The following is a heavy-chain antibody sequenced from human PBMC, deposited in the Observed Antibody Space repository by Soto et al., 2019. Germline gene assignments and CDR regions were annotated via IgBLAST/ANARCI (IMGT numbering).Heavy chain of an antibody. CDR3: ARDPIAAAGDNWFDP. J-gene: IGHJ5*02. CDR2: ITSSSSII. V-gene: IGHV3-48*01. Sequence: GGSLRLSCAASGFSFSSYSMKWVRQAPGKGLEWVSEITSSSSIIYYADAVKGRFTISRDNAKNSLYLQMNSLRAEDTAVYYCARDPIAAAGDNWFDPWGQGTLVTVSS. D-gene: IGHD6-13*01. CDR1: GFSFSSYS.